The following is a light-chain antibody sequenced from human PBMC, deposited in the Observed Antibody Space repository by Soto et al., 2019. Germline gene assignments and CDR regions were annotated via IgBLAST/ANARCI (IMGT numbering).Light chain of an antibody. CDR1: SSNIGNNY. V-gene: IGLV1-51*01. J-gene: IGLJ2*01. CDR2: DNN. Sequence: QAVVTQPPSVSAAPGQKVTISRSGSSSNIGNNYVSWYQQLPGTAPKLLIYDNNKRPSGIPDRFSGSKSGTSATLGITGLQTGDEADYYCGTWDSSLSAVVFGGGTKLTV. CDR3: GTWDSSLSAVV.